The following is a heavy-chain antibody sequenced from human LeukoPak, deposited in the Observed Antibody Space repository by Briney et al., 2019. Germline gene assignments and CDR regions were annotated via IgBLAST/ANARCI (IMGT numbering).Heavy chain of an antibody. D-gene: IGHD6-13*01. V-gene: IGHV3-48*02. CDR1: GFTFSSYS. Sequence: GGSLRLSCAASGFTFSSYSMNWVRQAPGKGLEWVSYISTSSSTIYYADSVKGRFTISRDNAKNSLYLQMNSLRDEDTAVYYCAREYSSSWYPFDYWGQGTLVTVSS. J-gene: IGHJ4*02. CDR3: AREYSSSWYPFDY. CDR2: ISTSSSTI.